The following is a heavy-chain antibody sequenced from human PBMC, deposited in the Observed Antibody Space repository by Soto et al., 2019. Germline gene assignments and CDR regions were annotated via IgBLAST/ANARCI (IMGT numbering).Heavy chain of an antibody. V-gene: IGHV1-18*01. Sequence: ASVKVSCKASGYTFTNYGISWVRQAPGQGLEWMVCISAYNGNTNYAQKLQGRVTMTTDTSTSTVYMELRTLRSDDTSVYYCASRSGQLPYYFDYWGQGTLVTVSS. J-gene: IGHJ4*02. CDR2: ISAYNGNT. CDR3: ASRSGQLPYYFDY. CDR1: GYTFTNYG. D-gene: IGHD6-6*01.